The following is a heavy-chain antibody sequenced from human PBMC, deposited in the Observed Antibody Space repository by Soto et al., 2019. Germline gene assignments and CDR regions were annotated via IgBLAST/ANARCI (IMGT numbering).Heavy chain of an antibody. V-gene: IGHV1-69*02. CDR2: IIPILGIA. CDR3: ARGSMVGTGASPFDY. Sequence: QVQLVQSGAEVKKPGSSVKVSCKASGGTFSSYTISWVRQAPGQGLEWMGRIIPILGIANYAQKFQGRVTITADKSTSTAYMELSRLRSDDTAVYYCARGSMVGTGASPFDYWGQGTLVTVSS. D-gene: IGHD2-8*02. J-gene: IGHJ4*02. CDR1: GGTFSSYT.